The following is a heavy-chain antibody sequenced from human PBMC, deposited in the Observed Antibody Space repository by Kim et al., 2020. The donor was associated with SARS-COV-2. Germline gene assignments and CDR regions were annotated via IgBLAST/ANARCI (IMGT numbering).Heavy chain of an antibody. J-gene: IGHJ5*02. D-gene: IGHD3-10*01. CDR1: GAAITSYY. CDR2: TYYSGST. Sequence: SETLSLTCTVSGAAITSYYWSWIRLSPGKRLEWIGYTYYSGSTSYNPSLKSRVTMSVDTSKNQFSLMLSSVTAADTAVYYCARHLSYGSGNLNNWFDPWGQGALVTVSS. CDR3: ARHLSYGSGNLNNWFDP. V-gene: IGHV4-59*08.